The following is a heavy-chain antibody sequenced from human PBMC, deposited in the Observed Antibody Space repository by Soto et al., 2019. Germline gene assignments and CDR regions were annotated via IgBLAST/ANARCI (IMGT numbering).Heavy chain of an antibody. Sequence: EVQLLASGGGLIQPGGSLRLSCATFGFSFSNYAMSWVRQAPGKGLEWVSGFGVDYVTYYADSVRGRFTISRDNSKNTLYPQMNSLRAEDTALYYCAKDKGSFDHTGPDQWGQGTLVTVSS. V-gene: IGHV3-23*01. CDR2: FGVDYVT. CDR3: AKDKGSFDHTGPDQ. CDR1: GFSFSNYA. D-gene: IGHD2-8*02. J-gene: IGHJ4*02.